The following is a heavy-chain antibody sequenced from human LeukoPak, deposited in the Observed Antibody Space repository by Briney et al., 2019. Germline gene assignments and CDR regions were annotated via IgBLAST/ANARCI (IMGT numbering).Heavy chain of an antibody. CDR2: ISNSGST. CDR3: GRDALVGYFSYYYIDV. D-gene: IGHD2-15*01. V-gene: IGHV4-59*11. J-gene: IGHJ6*03. CDR1: DGPIRSHY. Sequence: SETLSLTCTVSDGPIRSHYWTWIRQSPLKGLEWIGDISNSGSTKYNPSLKSRVTISIDTSKSQFSLRLTSVTAADTAVYYRGRDALVGYFSYYYIDVWGKGTTVTVSS.